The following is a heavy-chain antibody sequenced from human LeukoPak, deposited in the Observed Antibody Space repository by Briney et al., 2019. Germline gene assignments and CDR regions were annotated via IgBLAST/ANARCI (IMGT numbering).Heavy chain of an antibody. V-gene: IGHV4-59*01. CDR3: ARADYGSGDAFDI. Sequence: TASQTLSLTCTVSGGSMSSYYWSWIRQPPGKALEWIGFIHYRGTTKYNPSLKSRVTISVDTSKNQFSLKLTSVTAADTAVYYCARADYGSGDAFDIWGQGTMVTVSS. J-gene: IGHJ3*02. CDR2: IHYRGTT. D-gene: IGHD3-10*01. CDR1: GGSMSSYY.